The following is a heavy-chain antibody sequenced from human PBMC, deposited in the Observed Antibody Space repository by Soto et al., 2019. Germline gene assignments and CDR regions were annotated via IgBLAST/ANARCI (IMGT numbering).Heavy chain of an antibody. CDR1: GFTFSSYG. Sequence: QVQLVESGGGVVQPGRSLRLSCAASGFTFSSYGMHWVRQAPGKGLEWVAVISYDGSNKYYADSVKGRFTISRDNSKNTLYLQMNSLRAEDTAVYYCAKVDGGEHHTGGGWGQGTLVTVSS. J-gene: IGHJ4*02. D-gene: IGHD3-16*01. CDR3: AKVDGGEHHTGGG. V-gene: IGHV3-30*18. CDR2: ISYDGSNK.